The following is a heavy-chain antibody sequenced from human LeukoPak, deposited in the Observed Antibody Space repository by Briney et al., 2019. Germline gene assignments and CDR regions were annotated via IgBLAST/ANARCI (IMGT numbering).Heavy chain of an antibody. J-gene: IGHJ4*02. Sequence: KPGGSLRLSCAASGFTFSSYSMNWVRQAPGKGLEWVASIDQYGRAKYYVDSVRGRFTFSRDNTKNSLHLQMNSLRAEDTAVYYCARADSYGSILDYWGQGTRVIDSS. D-gene: IGHD5-18*01. CDR2: IDQYGRAK. CDR3: ARADSYGSILDY. CDR1: GFTFSSYS. V-gene: IGHV3-7*04.